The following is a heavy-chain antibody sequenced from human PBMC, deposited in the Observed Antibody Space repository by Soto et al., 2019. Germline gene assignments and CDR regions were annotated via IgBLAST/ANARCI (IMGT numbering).Heavy chain of an antibody. Sequence: ASETLSLTCTVSGGSISSSSYYWGWIRQPPGKGLEWIGSIYYSGSTYYNPSLKSRVTISVDTSKNQFSLKLSSVTAADTAVYYCARIWFGELPYYYYYMDVWGKGTTVTVSS. V-gene: IGHV4-39*01. CDR2: IYYSGST. CDR1: GGSISSSSYY. D-gene: IGHD3-10*01. CDR3: ARIWFGELPYYYYYMDV. J-gene: IGHJ6*03.